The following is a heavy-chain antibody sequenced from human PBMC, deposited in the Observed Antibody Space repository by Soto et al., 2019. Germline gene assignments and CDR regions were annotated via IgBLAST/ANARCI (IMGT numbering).Heavy chain of an antibody. CDR2: IYYRGST. J-gene: IGHJ5*02. Sequence: SETLSLTCTVSGGSISSSSYYWGWIRQPPGKGLEWIGSIYYRGSTYYNPSLKSRVTISVDTSKNPLSLKLSSVTAADTAVYYCTVARLRLRSWFTPWGRGSLVTVSS. CDR3: TVARLRLRSWFTP. CDR1: GGSISSSSYY. V-gene: IGHV4-39*01. D-gene: IGHD2-21*02.